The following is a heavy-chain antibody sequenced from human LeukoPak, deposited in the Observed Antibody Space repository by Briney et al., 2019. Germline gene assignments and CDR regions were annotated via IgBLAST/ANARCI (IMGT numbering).Heavy chain of an antibody. CDR2: ISSGSRTI. V-gene: IGHV3-48*01. Sequence: GGSLRLSCAASGLAFSSYSMNWVRQAPGRGLEWISYISSGSRTIYYADSVKGRFTISRDNGDNSLYLLLNSLRADDTAVYFCARESITGHRDFDYWGQGTLVTVSS. CDR1: GLAFSSYS. D-gene: IGHD1-20*01. CDR3: ARESITGHRDFDY. J-gene: IGHJ4*02.